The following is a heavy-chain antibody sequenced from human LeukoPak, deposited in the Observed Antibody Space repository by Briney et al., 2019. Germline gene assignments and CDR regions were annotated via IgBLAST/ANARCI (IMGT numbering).Heavy chain of an antibody. J-gene: IGHJ4*02. V-gene: IGHV3-7*01. CDR1: GFIFSSYN. D-gene: IGHD3-3*01. CDR2: IKQDGSQK. Sequence: GGSLRLSCAASGFIFSSYNMSWVRQAPGKGLEWVANIKQDGSQKYYVDSVKGRFSISRDNAKNSLYLQMNSLRAEDTAVYYCARGVPYASWSGPHYSDYWGQGTLVTVSS. CDR3: ARGVPYASWSGPHYSDY.